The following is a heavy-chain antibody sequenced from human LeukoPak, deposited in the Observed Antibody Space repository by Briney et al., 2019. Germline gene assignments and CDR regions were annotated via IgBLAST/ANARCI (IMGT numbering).Heavy chain of an antibody. CDR3: ARDLGNVEMATIGFFDY. V-gene: IGHV3-48*04. D-gene: IGHD5-24*01. CDR2: INSNSDTV. CDR1: GFTFRTYG. Sequence: GGSLRLSCAASGFTFRTYGMNWVRQAPGKGLEWISYINSNSDTVHYSNSVEGRFTISRDNAKNSLYLQMNSLRAEDTAVYYCARDLGNVEMATIGFFDYWGQGTMVTVSS. J-gene: IGHJ4*02.